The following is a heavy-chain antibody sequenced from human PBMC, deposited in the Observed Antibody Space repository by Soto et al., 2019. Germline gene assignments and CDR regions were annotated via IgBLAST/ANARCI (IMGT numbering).Heavy chain of an antibody. Sequence: SGPTLVNPTQTLTLTCTFTGFSLNTSGVGVGWIRQPPGKALEWLALIYWEDDKRYSPALKSRLSITKDTSKNQVVLTMTNMGPEDAVTYYCAHRGIRFLGGFSTPLVDYFDIWGQGTRVTVAS. D-gene: IGHD3-3*01. J-gene: IGHJ4*02. CDR3: AHRGIRFLGGFSTPLVDYFDI. CDR1: GFSLNTSGVG. CDR2: IYWEDDK. V-gene: IGHV2-5*02.